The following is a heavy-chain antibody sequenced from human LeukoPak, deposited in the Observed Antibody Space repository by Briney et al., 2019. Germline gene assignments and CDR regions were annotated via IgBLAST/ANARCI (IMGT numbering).Heavy chain of an antibody. V-gene: IGHV4-34*01. CDR2: INHSGST. D-gene: IGHD3-10*01. Sequence: PGGSLRLSCAVSGFTFNSYSMNWIRQPPGKGLEWIGEINHSGSTNYNPSLKSRVTISVDTSKNQFSLKLSSVTAADTAVYYCARLRPGDSGSYYSYYYYYYMDVWGKGTTVTISS. CDR3: ARLRPGDSGSYYSYYYYYYMDV. J-gene: IGHJ6*03. CDR1: GFTFNSYS.